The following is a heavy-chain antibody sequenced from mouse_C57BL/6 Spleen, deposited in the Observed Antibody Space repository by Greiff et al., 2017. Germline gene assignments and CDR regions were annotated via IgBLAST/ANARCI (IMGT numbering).Heavy chain of an antibody. CDR1: GIDFSRYW. J-gene: IGHJ4*01. V-gene: IGHV4-1*01. Sequence: VKLLVSGGGLVLPGGSLSLSCAASGIDFSRYWMSWVRRAQGKGLEWIGEINPDSSTINYAPSLKDKVHISSDNAKNTLYLQMSKVRSEDTDLYYCARRMVPYAMDYWGQGTSVTVSS. CDR2: INPDSSTI. D-gene: IGHD2-10*02. CDR3: ARRMVPYAMDY.